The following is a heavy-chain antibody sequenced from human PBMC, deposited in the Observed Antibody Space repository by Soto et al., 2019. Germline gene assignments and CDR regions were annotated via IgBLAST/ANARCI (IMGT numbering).Heavy chain of an antibody. CDR1: GFTFSDHY. V-gene: IGHV3-72*01. J-gene: IGHJ4*02. D-gene: IGHD6-25*01. CDR2: IIYKAYSYTT. Sequence: EVKVVESGGGLVQPGGSLRLSCAASGFTFSDHYMYWVRQAPGKGLEWVGRIIYKAYSYTTEYAASVKGRFTISRDDSKNSRDLLVTSLKTEDTVVYYCARVRLDVATRLFDYCGQRTLVTVSS. CDR3: ARVRLDVATRLFDY.